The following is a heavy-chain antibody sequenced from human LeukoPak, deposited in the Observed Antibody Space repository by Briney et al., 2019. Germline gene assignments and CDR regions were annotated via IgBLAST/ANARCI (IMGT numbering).Heavy chain of an antibody. CDR1: GGSFSGYY. CDR3: ARRAGYYYYHMDV. V-gene: IGHV4-34*01. Sequence: PSETLSLTCAVYGGSFSGYYWSWIRQPPGKGLEWIGEINHSGSTNYNPSLKSRVTVSVDTSKNQFSLKLSSVTAADTAVYYCARRAGYYYYHMDVWGKGTTVTVSS. J-gene: IGHJ6*03. CDR2: INHSGST.